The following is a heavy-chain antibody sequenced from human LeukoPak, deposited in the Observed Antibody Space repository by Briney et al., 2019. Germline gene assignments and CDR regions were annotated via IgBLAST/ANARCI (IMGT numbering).Heavy chain of an antibody. CDR1: GFTFSSYG. CDR2: IWYDGSNK. Sequence: GGSLRLSCAASGFTFSSYGMQWVRQAPRKGLEWMAVIWYDGSNKYYADSVKGRFTISRDNSKNTLYLQMNSLRAEDTAVYYCARDLDYWGQGTLVTVSS. J-gene: IGHJ4*02. V-gene: IGHV3-33*01. CDR3: ARDLDY.